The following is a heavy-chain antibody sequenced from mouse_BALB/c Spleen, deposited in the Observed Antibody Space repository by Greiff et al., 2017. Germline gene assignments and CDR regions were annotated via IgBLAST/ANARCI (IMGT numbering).Heavy chain of an antibody. CDR2: ISNGGGST. V-gene: IGHV5-12-2*01. Sequence: EVKVVESGGGLVKPGGSLKLSCAASGFTFSSYTMSWVRQTPEKRLEWVAYISNGGGSTYYPDTVQGRFTISRDNAKNTLYLQMSSLKSEDTAMYYCARHEAPYFDYWGQGTTLTVSS. D-gene: IGHD3-1*01. CDR1: GFTFSSYT. CDR3: ARHEAPYFDY. J-gene: IGHJ2*01.